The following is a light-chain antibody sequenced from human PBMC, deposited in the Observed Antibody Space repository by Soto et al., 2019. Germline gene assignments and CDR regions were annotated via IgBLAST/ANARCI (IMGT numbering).Light chain of an antibody. CDR1: QSVSNY. CDR3: QQRSSWPLT. J-gene: IGKJ4*01. V-gene: IGKV3-11*01. Sequence: EIVLTKSPATLSLSPGERATLSCRASQSVSNYFAWYQQKPCRAPRLLIYDASNRATGIPARFSGSGSGTDFTLTIICLEPEDFPLSYFQQRSSWPLTFGGGTRVEIK. CDR2: DAS.